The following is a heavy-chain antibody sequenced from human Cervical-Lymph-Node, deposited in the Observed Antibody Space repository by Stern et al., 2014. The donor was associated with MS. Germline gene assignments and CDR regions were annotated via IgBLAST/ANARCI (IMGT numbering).Heavy chain of an antibody. CDR3: ARGLLGSENAFDI. Sequence: QLVQSGAEVKKPGASVKVSCKASGFTFTSYGISWVRQAPGQGLEWMGWISAYSSNPNYAQKRQGRFTMTTDTSTSTAYMELRSLRSDDTAVYYCARGLLGSENAFDIWGQGTMVTVSS. V-gene: IGHV1-18*01. J-gene: IGHJ3*02. D-gene: IGHD2-15*01. CDR1: GFTFTSYG. CDR2: ISAYSSNP.